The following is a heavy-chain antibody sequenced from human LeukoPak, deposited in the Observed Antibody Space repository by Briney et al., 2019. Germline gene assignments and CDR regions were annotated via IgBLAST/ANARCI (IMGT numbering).Heavy chain of an antibody. Sequence: GGSLRLSCAASGFTSSDYYMSWIRQAPGKGLVWVSRINSDGSSTSYADSVKGRFTISRDNAKNTLYLQMNSLRAEDTAVYYCAREAMIGYYFDYWGQGTLVTVSS. V-gene: IGHV3-74*01. CDR3: AREAMIGYYFDY. J-gene: IGHJ4*02. CDR2: INSDGSST. CDR1: GFTSSDYY. D-gene: IGHD3-22*01.